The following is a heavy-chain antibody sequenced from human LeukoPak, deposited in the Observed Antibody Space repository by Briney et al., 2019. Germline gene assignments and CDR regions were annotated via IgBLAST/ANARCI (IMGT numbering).Heavy chain of an antibody. CDR3: ARGWRSIAAAGYFDY. CDR2: INHSGST. Sequence: SETLSLTCAVYGVSFSGYYWSWIRQPPGKGLEWIGEINHSGSTNYNPSLKSRVTISVDTSKNQFSLKLSSVTAADTAVYYCARGWRSIAAAGYFDYWGQGTLVTVSS. D-gene: IGHD6-13*01. V-gene: IGHV4-34*01. J-gene: IGHJ4*02. CDR1: GVSFSGYY.